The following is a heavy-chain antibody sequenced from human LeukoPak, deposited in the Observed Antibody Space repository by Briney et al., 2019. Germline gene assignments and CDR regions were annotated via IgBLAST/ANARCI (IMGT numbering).Heavy chain of an antibody. Sequence: GGSLRLSCAASGFTFSSYAMHWVRQAPGKGLEWVAVISFDGRSKYYADSVKGRFTISRDNSKNTLYLQMNSLRAEDTAVYYCAKPYFDWLIEGYYFDYWGQGTLVTVSS. CDR1: GFTFSSYA. D-gene: IGHD3-9*01. V-gene: IGHV3-30*04. CDR2: ISFDGRSK. J-gene: IGHJ4*02. CDR3: AKPYFDWLIEGYYFDY.